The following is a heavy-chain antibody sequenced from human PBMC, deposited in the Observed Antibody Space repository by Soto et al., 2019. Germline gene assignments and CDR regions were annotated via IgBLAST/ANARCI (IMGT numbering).Heavy chain of an antibody. D-gene: IGHD2-2*01. CDR2: INHSGST. J-gene: IGHJ4*02. Sequence: SETLSLTCAVYGGSFSGYYWSWIRQPPGKGLEWIGEINHSGSTNYNPSLKSRVTISVDTSKNQFSLKLSSVTAADTAVYYCARGMQDIVLEPSGIHLGYFAYWSQRTLVTVSS. CDR1: GGSFSGYY. V-gene: IGHV4-34*01. CDR3: ARGMQDIVLEPSGIHLGYFAY.